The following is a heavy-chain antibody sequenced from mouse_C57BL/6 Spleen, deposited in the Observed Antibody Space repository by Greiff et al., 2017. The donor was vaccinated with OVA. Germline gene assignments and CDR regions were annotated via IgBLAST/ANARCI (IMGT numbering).Heavy chain of an antibody. D-gene: IGHD1-1*01. J-gene: IGHJ2*01. V-gene: IGHV5-6*02. CDR3: ARHGLREYFDY. CDR1: GFTFSSYG. CDR2: ISSGGSYT. Sequence: DVKLVESGGDLVKPGGSLKLSCAASGFTFSSYGMSWVRQTPDKRLEWVATISSGGSYTYYPDSVKGRFTISRDNAKNTLYLQMSSLKSEDTAMYYCARHGLREYFDYWGQGTTLTVSS.